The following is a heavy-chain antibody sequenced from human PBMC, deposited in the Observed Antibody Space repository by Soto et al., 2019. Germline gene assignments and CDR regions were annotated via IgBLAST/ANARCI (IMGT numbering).Heavy chain of an antibody. D-gene: IGHD2-15*01. J-gene: IGHJ3*01. CDR3: GHTIVVVLTAHNAFDD. Sequence: QITLKESGPTLVKPTQTLTLTCTFSGFSLSSIGLCVGWSRQPPGKALEYLGILYWDDDKHYSPALKIRISSAKDTSTAQVVRTLTTMDHVDTATYYDGHTIVVVLTAHNAFDDWYQGKMVTVSS. CDR1: GFSLSSIGLC. V-gene: IGHV2-5*02. CDR2: LYWDDDK.